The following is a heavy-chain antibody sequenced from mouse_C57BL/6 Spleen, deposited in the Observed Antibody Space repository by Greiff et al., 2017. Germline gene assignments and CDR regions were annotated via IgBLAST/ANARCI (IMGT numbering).Heavy chain of an antibody. Sequence: QSCKASGYTFTSYWMHWVKQRPIQGLEWIGNIDPSDSETHYNQKFKDKATLTVDKSSSTAYMQLSSLTSEDSAVYYCARWGVRYAMDYWGQGTSVTVSS. CDR1: GYTFTSYW. V-gene: IGHV1-52*01. D-gene: IGHD2-2*01. CDR2: IDPSDSET. CDR3: ARWGVRYAMDY. J-gene: IGHJ4*01.